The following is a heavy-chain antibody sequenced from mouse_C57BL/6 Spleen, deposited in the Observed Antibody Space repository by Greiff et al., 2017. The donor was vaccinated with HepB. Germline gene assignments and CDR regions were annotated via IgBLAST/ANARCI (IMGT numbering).Heavy chain of an antibody. CDR3: ARKFLRYGYFDV. J-gene: IGHJ1*03. Sequence: QVQLQQPGAELVKPGASVKLSCKASGYTFTSYWMHWVKQRPGQGLEWIGMIHPNSGSTNYNEKFKSKATLTVDKSSSTAHMQLSSLTSEDSAVYYCARKFLRYGYFDVWGTGTTVTVSS. CDR2: IHPNSGST. CDR1: GYTFTSYW. V-gene: IGHV1-64*01.